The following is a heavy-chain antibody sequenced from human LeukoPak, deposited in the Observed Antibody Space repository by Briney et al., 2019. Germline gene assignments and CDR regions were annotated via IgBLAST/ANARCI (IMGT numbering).Heavy chain of an antibody. V-gene: IGHV4-4*09. CDR2: IYTSGST. J-gene: IGHJ6*03. CDR1: GASINNYY. Sequence: PSETLSLTCTVPGASINNYYWNWIRRPPGKGLEWIGYIYTSGSTNYNPSLKSRVTISVDTSKNQFSLKLSSVTAADTAVYYCARSLSREPYYYYMDVWGKGTTVTVSS. D-gene: IGHD1-14*01. CDR3: ARSLSREPYYYYMDV.